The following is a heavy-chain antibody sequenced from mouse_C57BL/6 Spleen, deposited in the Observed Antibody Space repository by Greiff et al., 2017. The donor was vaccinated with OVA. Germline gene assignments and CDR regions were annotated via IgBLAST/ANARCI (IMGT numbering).Heavy chain of an antibody. CDR3: ARSDEYFDV. V-gene: IGHV1-76*01. CDR2: IYPGSGNT. J-gene: IGHJ1*03. CDR1: GYTFTDYY. Sequence: VQLQQSGAELVRPGASVKLSCKASGYTFTDYYINWVKQRPGQGLEWIARIYPGSGNTYYNEKFKGKATLTAEKSSSTAYMQLSSLTSEDSAVYFCARSDEYFDVWGTGTTVTVSS.